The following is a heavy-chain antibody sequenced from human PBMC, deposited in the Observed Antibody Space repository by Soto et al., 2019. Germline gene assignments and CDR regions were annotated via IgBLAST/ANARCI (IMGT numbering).Heavy chain of an antibody. J-gene: IGHJ2*01. CDR2: INAGNGNT. CDR1: GYTFTSYA. V-gene: IGHV1-3*01. CDR3: ARGGSLYWYFDL. D-gene: IGHD1-26*01. Sequence: ASVKVSCKASGYTFTSYAMHWVRQAPGQRLEWMGWINAGNGNTKYSQKFQGRVTITRDTSASAAYMELSSLRSEDTAVYYCARGGSLYWYFDLWGRGTLVTVSS.